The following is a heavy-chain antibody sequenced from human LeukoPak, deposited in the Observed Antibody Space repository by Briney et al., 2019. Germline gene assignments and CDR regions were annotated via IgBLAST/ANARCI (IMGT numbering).Heavy chain of an antibody. CDR2: ISGSGGST. J-gene: IGHJ4*02. Sequence: GGSLRLSCAASGFTFSSYAMSWVRQAPGKGLEWVSAISGSGGSTYYADSVKGRFTIPRDNAKNSLYLQMNSLRAEDTALYHCVRGVSGGRDYWGQGTLVTVSS. D-gene: IGHD3-16*01. CDR3: VRGVSGGRDY. CDR1: GFTFSSYA. V-gene: IGHV3-23*01.